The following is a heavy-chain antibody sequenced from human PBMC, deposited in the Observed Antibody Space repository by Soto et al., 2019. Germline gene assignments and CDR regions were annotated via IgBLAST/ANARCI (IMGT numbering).Heavy chain of an antibody. CDR1: GFTFSSYG. CDR3: AKDWGTYYDFWSGYPTTMDV. V-gene: IGHV3-30*18. D-gene: IGHD3-3*01. Sequence: GGSLRLSCAASGFTFSSYGMHWVRQAPGKGLEWVAVISYDGSNKYYADSVKGRFTISRDNSKNTLYLKMNSLRAEDTAVYYCAKDWGTYYDFWSGYPTTMDVWGQGTTVTVSS. CDR2: ISYDGSNK. J-gene: IGHJ6*02.